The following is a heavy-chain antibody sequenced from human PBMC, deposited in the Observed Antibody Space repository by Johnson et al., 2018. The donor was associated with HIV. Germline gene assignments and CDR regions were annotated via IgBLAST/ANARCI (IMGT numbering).Heavy chain of an antibody. J-gene: IGHJ3*02. Sequence: QVQLVESGGGVVQPGRSLRLSCAASGFTFSSNYMSWVRQAPGKGLEWVAVISYDGSNKYYADSVKGRLTISRDNSKNTLYLQMNSLRAEETAVYYCAREFRYSSSPAHYAFDIWGQGTMVTVSS. CDR2: ISYDGSNK. D-gene: IGHD6-6*01. CDR1: GFTFSSNY. CDR3: AREFRYSSSPAHYAFDI. V-gene: IGHV3-30*14.